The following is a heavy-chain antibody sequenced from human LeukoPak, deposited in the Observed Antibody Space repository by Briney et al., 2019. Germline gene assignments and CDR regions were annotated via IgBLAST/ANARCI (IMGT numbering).Heavy chain of an antibody. CDR2: IIPIFGTA. Sequence: GASVKVSCKASGGTFSSYAISWVRQAPGQGLEWMGGIIPIFGTANYAQKFQGRVTITADESTNTAYMELSSLRSEDTAVYYCAREIGSGSHDAFDIWGQGTMVTVSS. D-gene: IGHD3-10*01. CDR1: GGTFSSYA. CDR3: AREIGSGSHDAFDI. J-gene: IGHJ3*02. V-gene: IGHV1-69*13.